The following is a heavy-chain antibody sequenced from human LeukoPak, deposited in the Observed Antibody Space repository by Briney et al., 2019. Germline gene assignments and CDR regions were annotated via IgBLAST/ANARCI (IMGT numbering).Heavy chain of an antibody. CDR3: ARGRYQLLLRGPDY. J-gene: IGHJ4*02. V-gene: IGHV3-30-3*01. CDR1: GFTFSSYA. D-gene: IGHD2-15*01. CDR2: ISYDGSNK. Sequence: GGSLRLSCAASGFTFSSYAMHWVRQAPGKGLEWVAVISYDGSNKYYADSVKGRFTISRDNSKNTLYLQMNSLRAEDAAVYYCARGRYQLLLRGPDYWGQGTLVTVSS.